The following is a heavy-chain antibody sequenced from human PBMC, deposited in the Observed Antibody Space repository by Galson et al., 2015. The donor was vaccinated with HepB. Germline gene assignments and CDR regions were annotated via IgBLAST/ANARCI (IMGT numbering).Heavy chain of an antibody. CDR3: ARAPTLLWFGELSVF. CDR1: GYSFNDYA. J-gene: IGHJ4*02. Sequence: SVKVSCKASGYSFNDYAIHWVRQAPGQGLEWMGWINPATGNTRYSQNFQDRVTVTSDTSASTAYMELSSLRSGDTALYYCARAPTLLWFGELSVFWGQGALVTVSS. V-gene: IGHV1-3*01. D-gene: IGHD3-10*01. CDR2: INPATGNT.